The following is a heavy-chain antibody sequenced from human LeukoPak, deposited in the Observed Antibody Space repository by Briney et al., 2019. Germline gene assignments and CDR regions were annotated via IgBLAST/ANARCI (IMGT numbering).Heavy chain of an antibody. J-gene: IGHJ3*02. CDR2: IYSGGST. CDR1: GFTVSSSY. Sequence: PGGSLRLSCAASGFTVSSSYMSWVRQAPGKGLEWVSVIYSGGSTYYADSVKGRFTISRDNSKNTLYLQMNSLRAEDTAVYYCASNGIAAANDAFDIWGQGTMVTVSS. D-gene: IGHD6-13*01. CDR3: ASNGIAAANDAFDI. V-gene: IGHV3-53*01.